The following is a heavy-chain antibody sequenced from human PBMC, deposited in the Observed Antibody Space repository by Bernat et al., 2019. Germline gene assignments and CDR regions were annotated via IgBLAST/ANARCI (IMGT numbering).Heavy chain of an antibody. CDR1: GFTFSSYG. J-gene: IGHJ3*02. CDR2: IWYDGSNK. CDR3: ARGGEQWLVLEIDAFDI. V-gene: IGHV3-33*01. Sequence: QVQLVESGGGVVQPGRSLRLSCAASGFTFSSYGMHWVRQAPGKGLEWVAVIWYDGSNKYYADSVKGRFTISRDNSKNTLYLQMNSLRAEDTAVYYCARGGEQWLVLEIDAFDIWGQGTMVNVSS. D-gene: IGHD6-19*01.